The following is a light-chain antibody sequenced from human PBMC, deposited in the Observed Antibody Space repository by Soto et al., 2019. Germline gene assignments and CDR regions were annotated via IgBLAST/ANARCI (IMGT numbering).Light chain of an antibody. J-gene: IGLJ3*02. V-gene: IGLV2-14*01. CDR2: EVR. CDR1: MRDVGAYNL. CDR3: SAYTAGSTLV. Sequence: QSALTQPASVPGSAGQSITISCSGTMRDVGAYNLVSWYQQHPGTAPKLIIYEVRNRPSGISSRFSGSRSGNTASLAISGLQSEDEGDYYCSAYTAGSTLVFGGGTKVTVL.